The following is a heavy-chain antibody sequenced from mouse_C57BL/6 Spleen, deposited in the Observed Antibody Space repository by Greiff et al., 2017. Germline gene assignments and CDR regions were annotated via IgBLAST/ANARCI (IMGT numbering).Heavy chain of an antibody. V-gene: IGHV1-52*01. CDR1: GYTFTSYW. J-gene: IGHJ1*03. D-gene: IGHD2-5*01. CDR2: IDPSDSET. Sequence: VQLQQPGAELVRPGSSVKLSCKASGYTFTSYWMHWVKQRPIQGLEWIGNIDPSDSETHYNQKFKDKATLTVDKSSSTAYMQLSSLTSEDSAVYYCARDYSNFHWYFDVWGTGTTVTVSS. CDR3: ARDYSNFHWYFDV.